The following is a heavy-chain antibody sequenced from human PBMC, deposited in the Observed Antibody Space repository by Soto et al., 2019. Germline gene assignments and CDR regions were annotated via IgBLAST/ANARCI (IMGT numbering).Heavy chain of an antibody. Sequence: QLQLQESGSGLVKPSQTLSLTCAVSGGSISSGGYSWSWIRQPPGKGLVWIGYIYHSGSTYYNPSLRSRVTISVERSKNQFSLKRSSVTAADTAVYYCARDRRGDYETHFDYWGQGTLVTVSS. CDR3: ARDRRGDYETHFDY. D-gene: IGHD4-17*01. CDR1: GGSISSGGYS. V-gene: IGHV4-30-2*01. J-gene: IGHJ4*02. CDR2: IYHSGST.